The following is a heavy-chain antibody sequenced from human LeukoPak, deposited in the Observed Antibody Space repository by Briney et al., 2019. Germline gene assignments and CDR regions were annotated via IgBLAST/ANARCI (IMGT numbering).Heavy chain of an antibody. V-gene: IGHV3-7*03. CDR2: IKQDGSEK. CDR1: GFTFSSYW. Sequence: PGGSLRLSCAASGFTFSSYWMSWVRQAPGKGLEWVANIKQDGSEKYYVDSVKGRFTISRDNAKNSLYLQMNSLRAEDTAVYYCAKQANWGFVSAFDFWGQGTMVTVSS. D-gene: IGHD7-27*01. J-gene: IGHJ3*01. CDR3: AKQANWGFVSAFDF.